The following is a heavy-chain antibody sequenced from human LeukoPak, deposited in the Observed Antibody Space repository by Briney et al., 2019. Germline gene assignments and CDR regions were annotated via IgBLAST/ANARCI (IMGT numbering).Heavy chain of an antibody. D-gene: IGHD3-10*01. CDR2: ISAYSGNT. Sequence: ASVKVSCKASGYIFTSYGISWVRQAPGQGFQWMGWISAYSGNTNYAQKLQGRVTMTTDTSTSTAYMELRSLRSDDTAVYYCAKGGRLLWFGDDAFDIWGQGTMVTVSS. J-gene: IGHJ3*02. V-gene: IGHV1-18*01. CDR3: AKGGRLLWFGDDAFDI. CDR1: GYIFTSYG.